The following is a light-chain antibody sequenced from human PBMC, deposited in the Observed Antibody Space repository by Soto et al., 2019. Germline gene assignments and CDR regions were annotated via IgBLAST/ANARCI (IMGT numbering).Light chain of an antibody. J-gene: IGLJ2*01. V-gene: IGLV2-14*01. CDR3: SSYTSSTSLVV. Sequence: QSVLTQPASVSGSPGQSITISCTGTSSDVGGYKYVSWYQQHPGKAPKLMIYDVNNRPSGVSDRFSGSKSGNTASLTISGLQAEDEADYFCSSYTSSTSLVVFGGGTKLTVL. CDR1: SSDVGGYKY. CDR2: DVN.